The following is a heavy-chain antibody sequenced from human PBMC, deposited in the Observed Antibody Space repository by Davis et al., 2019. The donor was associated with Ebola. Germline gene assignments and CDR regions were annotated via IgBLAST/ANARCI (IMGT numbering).Heavy chain of an antibody. V-gene: IGHV4-31*03. Sequence: LRLSCTVSGGSISSGGYYCSWIRPPPGKGLVLFGYIYSSGSTYYNPSLKSRVTISVDTSKNQFSLKLSSVTAADTAVYYCARFYCSSTSCSNRLYNWFDPWGQGTLVTVSS. CDR3: ARFYCSSTSCSNRLYNWFDP. CDR2: IYSSGST. CDR1: GGSISSGGYY. D-gene: IGHD2-2*01. J-gene: IGHJ5*02.